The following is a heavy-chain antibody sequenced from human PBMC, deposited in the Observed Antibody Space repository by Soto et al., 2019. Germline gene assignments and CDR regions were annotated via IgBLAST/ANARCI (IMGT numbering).Heavy chain of an antibody. CDR1: GLTFSSYS. D-gene: IGHD3-22*01. CDR3: ARQKESSGYYYYYYGMDV. J-gene: IGHJ6*01. CDR2: ISSSSSTI. V-gene: IGHV3-48*01. Sequence: HPGGSLRLSCAASGLTFSSYSMNWVRQAPGKGLEWVSYISSSSSTIYQADSVKGRFTISRDNAKNSLYLQMNRLRGEDTAVYYCARQKESSGYYYYYYGMDVWGQGTTVTVSS.